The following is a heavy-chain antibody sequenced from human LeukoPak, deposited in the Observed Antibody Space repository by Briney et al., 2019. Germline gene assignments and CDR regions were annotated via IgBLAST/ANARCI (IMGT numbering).Heavy chain of an antibody. CDR1: GFTFSSYA. V-gene: IGHV3-23*01. Sequence: GGSLRLSCAASGFTFSSYAMSWVRQAPGKGLEWVSGISGSGGSTDYADSVKGRFTISRDNAKNSLYLQMNSLRAEDTAVYYCARDYMEPTRGYYYMDVWGKGTTVTVSS. CDR2: ISGSGGST. CDR3: ARDYMEPTRGYYYMDV. D-gene: IGHD1-1*01. J-gene: IGHJ6*03.